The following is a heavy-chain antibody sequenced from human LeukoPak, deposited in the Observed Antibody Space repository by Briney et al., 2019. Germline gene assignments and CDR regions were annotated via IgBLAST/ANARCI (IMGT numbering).Heavy chain of an antibody. CDR2: IYSGGST. CDR1: GFTVSSNY. V-gene: IGHV3-53*05. CDR3: AKDSSSDGDYVDY. J-gene: IGHJ4*02. Sequence: GGSLRLSCAASGFTVSSNYMSWVRQAPGKGLEWVSVIYSGGSTYYADSVKGRFTISRDNSKNTLYLQMNSLRAEDTAVYYCAKDSSSDGDYVDYWGQGTLVTVSS. D-gene: IGHD4-17*01.